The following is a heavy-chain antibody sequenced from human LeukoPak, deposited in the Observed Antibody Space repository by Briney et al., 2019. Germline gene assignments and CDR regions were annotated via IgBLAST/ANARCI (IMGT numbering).Heavy chain of an antibody. CDR3: ARDPRLEISGMVIDMLDY. CDR2: ISSSSTYI. CDR1: GFTFSSHS. J-gene: IGHJ4*02. Sequence: PGGSLRLSCAASGFTFSSHSMNGVRQAPGKGLEWVSYISSSSTYIYYAASVKGRFAISRDNARNSLFLQMNSLRAEDSGIYYCARDPRLEISGMVIDMLDYWGQGTLATVSS. D-gene: IGHD3-3*01. V-gene: IGHV3-21*01.